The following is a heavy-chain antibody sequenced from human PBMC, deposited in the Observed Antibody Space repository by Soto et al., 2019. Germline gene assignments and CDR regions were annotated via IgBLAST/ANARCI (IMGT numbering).Heavy chain of an antibody. Sequence: QVQLQQWGAGLLKPSETLSLTCAVYGGSFSGYYWSWIRQPPGTGLEWIGEINHSGSTNYNPSLKSRVTISVDTSKNQFSLKLSSVTAADTAVYYCARGVNYIWGSYRYTTRGNWFDPWGQGTLVTVSS. CDR2: INHSGST. D-gene: IGHD3-16*02. J-gene: IGHJ5*02. CDR1: GGSFSGYY. V-gene: IGHV4-34*01. CDR3: ARGVNYIWGSYRYTTRGNWFDP.